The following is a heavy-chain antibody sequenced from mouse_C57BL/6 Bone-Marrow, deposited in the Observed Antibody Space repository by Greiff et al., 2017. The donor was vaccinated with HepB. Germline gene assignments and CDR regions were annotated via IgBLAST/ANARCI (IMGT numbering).Heavy chain of an antibody. CDR3: TPGGTVPLDY. D-gene: IGHD1-1*01. V-gene: IGHV14-4*01. J-gene: IGHJ2*01. Sequence: VHVKQSGAELVRPGASVKLSCTASGFNIKDDYMHWVKQRPEQGLEWIGWIDPENGDTEYASKFQGKATITADTSSNTAYLQLSSLTSEDTAVYYCTPGGTVPLDYWGQGTTLTVSS. CDR1: GFNIKDDY. CDR2: IDPENGDT.